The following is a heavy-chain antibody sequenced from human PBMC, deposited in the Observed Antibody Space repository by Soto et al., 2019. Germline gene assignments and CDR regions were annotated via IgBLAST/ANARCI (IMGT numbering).Heavy chain of an antibody. CDR3: ARHPSTYGGNHYYYGMDV. CDR2: IYPGDSDT. V-gene: IGHV5-51*01. CDR1: GYSFTSYW. J-gene: IGHJ6*02. Sequence: PGESLKISCKGSGYSFTSYWIGWVLQIPWKGLEWMGIIYPGDSDTRYSPSFQGQVTISADKSISTAYLQWSSLKASDTAMYYCARHPSTYGGNHYYYGMDVWGQGTTVTFSS. D-gene: IGHD4-17*01.